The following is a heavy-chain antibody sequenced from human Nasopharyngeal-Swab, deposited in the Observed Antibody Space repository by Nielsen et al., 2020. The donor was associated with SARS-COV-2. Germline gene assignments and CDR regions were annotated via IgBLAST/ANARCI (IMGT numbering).Heavy chain of an antibody. CDR3: ARGGRGSQYYMDV. CDR2: IGIAGDP. CDR1: GFTFSTYD. V-gene: IGHV3-13*05. Sequence: GGSLRLSCAASGFTFSTYDMHWVLHVTGKGLEWVSAIGIAGDPYYAGSVKGRFTISRENAKNSLYLQMNSLRAGDTAVYYCARGGRGSQYYMDVWGKGTTVTVSS. D-gene: IGHD1-26*01. J-gene: IGHJ6*03.